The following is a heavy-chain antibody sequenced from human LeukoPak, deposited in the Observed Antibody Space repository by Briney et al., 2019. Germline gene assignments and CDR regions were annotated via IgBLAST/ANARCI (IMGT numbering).Heavy chain of an antibody. CDR1: GGSISVYH. J-gene: IGHJ3*02. D-gene: IGHD1-26*01. Sequence: SETLSLTCTVSGGSISVYHWSWIRQPPGEGLEWIGYLYDTGMTNYSPSLKSRVTISVDTSNNQISLKLTSATAADTAIYFCAKEGMGSEATTADGAFDIWGQGTTVIVSS. CDR2: LYDTGMT. CDR3: AKEGMGSEATTADGAFDI. V-gene: IGHV4-4*08.